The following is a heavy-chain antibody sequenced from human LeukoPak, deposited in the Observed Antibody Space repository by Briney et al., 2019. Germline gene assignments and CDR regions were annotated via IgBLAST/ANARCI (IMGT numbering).Heavy chain of an antibody. D-gene: IGHD3-22*01. CDR1: GGSMTNYY. J-gene: IGHJ4*02. Sequence: ETLSLTCTVSGGSMTNYYWHWVRQAPGKGLEWIAYIHYSGSTAYNPSLRSRVTISVDTSKNQFSLNLRSVTAADTAVYYCARVGDTSSYFYYFDYWGQGTLVTVSS. CDR2: IHYSGST. V-gene: IGHV4-59*01. CDR3: ARVGDTSSYFYYFDY.